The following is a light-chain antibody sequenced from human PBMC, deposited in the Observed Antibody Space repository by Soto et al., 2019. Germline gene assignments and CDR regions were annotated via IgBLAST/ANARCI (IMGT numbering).Light chain of an antibody. CDR3: QQAYTFPRT. CDR2: AAS. V-gene: IGKV1-9*01. Sequence: IQLTQSPSSLSASVGDRVTITCRASQGISSFLAWYQQKPGKAPKLLIYAASTLQSGVPSRFSGSGSGTDFTLTISRLQPEDFATYYCQQAYTFPRTFGQGTKVDIK. J-gene: IGKJ1*01. CDR1: QGISSF.